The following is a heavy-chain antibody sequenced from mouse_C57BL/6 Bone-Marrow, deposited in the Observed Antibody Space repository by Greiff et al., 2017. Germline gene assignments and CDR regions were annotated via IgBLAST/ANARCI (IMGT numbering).Heavy chain of an antibody. V-gene: IGHV1-72*01. J-gene: IGHJ3*01. Sequence: VQLQQPGAELVKPGASVKLSCTASGYNFTSSWMHWVKQRPGRGLEWIGRIDPDSGGTKYTEKFKSKATLTVDKPSSTAYMQLSSLTSEDSAFYYCARNYDDAYRGQGNLRTVSA. CDR3: ARNYDDAY. CDR1: GYNFTSSW. D-gene: IGHD1-1*01. CDR2: IDPDSGGT.